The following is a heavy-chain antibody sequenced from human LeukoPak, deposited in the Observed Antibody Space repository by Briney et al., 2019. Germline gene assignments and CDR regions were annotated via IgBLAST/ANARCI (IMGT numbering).Heavy chain of an antibody. Sequence: SETLSLTCAVYGGSFSGYYWSWIRQPPGKGLEWVGEINHSGSTNYNPSLKSRVTISVDTSKNQFSLKLSSVTAADTAVYYCARTTHYYDSSGYSYWGQGTLVTVSS. D-gene: IGHD3-22*01. CDR2: INHSGST. CDR1: GGSFSGYY. CDR3: ARTTHYYDSSGYSY. V-gene: IGHV4-34*01. J-gene: IGHJ4*02.